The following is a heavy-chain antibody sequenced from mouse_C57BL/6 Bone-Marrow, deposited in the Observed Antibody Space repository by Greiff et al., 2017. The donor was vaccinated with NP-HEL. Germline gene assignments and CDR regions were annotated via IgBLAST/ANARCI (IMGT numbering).Heavy chain of an antibody. J-gene: IGHJ2*01. Sequence: VKLQESGPGLVQPSQSLSITCTVSGFSLTSYGVHWVRQSPGKGLEWLGVIWSGGSTAYNAAFISRLSISKDNSKSQVFCKMNSLQADDTAIYYCVCVGALRDYWGQGTTLTVSS. CDR2: IWSGGST. CDR1: GFSLTSYG. D-gene: IGHD3-1*01. V-gene: IGHV2-2*01. CDR3: VCVGALRDY.